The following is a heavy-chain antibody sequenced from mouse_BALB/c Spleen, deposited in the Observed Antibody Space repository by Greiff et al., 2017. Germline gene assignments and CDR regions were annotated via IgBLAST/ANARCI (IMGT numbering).Heavy chain of an antibody. V-gene: IGHV1S81*02. Sequence: VQLQQPGAELVKPGASVKLSCKASGYTFTSYWMHWVKQRPGQGLEWIGEINPSNGRTNYNEKFKSKATLTVDKSSSTAYMQLSSLTSEDSAVYYCARSPLNWYFDYWGQGTTLTVSS. D-gene: IGHD4-1*01. J-gene: IGHJ2*01. CDR1: GYTFTSYW. CDR2: INPSNGRT. CDR3: ARSPLNWYFDY.